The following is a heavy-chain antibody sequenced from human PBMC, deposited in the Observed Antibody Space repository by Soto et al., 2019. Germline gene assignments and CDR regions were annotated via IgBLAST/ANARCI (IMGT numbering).Heavy chain of an antibody. CDR1: GFTFSSYG. CDR3: ARGWREVGKWELLTQSYYYYGMDV. D-gene: IGHD1-26*01. V-gene: IGHV3-33*01. Sequence: QVQLVESGGGVVQPGRSLRLSCAASGFTFSSYGMHWVRQAPGKGLEWVAVIWYDRSNKYYADSVKGRFTISRDNSKNTLYLQMNSLRAEDTAVYYCARGWREVGKWELLTQSYYYYGMDVWGQGTTVTVSS. J-gene: IGHJ6*02. CDR2: IWYDRSNK.